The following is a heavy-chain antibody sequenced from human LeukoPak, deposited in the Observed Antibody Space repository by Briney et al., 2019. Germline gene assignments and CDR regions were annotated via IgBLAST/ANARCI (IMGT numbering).Heavy chain of an antibody. Sequence: SETLSLTCAVYGGSFSGYYWSWIRQPPGKGLEWIGEINHSGSTNYNPSLKSRVTISVDTSKNQFSLKLSSVTAADTAVYYCASIAIAANKGSPFDYWGQGTLVTVSS. CDR3: ASIAIAANKGSPFDY. CDR2: INHSGST. CDR1: GGSFSGYY. V-gene: IGHV4-34*01. J-gene: IGHJ4*02. D-gene: IGHD6-6*01.